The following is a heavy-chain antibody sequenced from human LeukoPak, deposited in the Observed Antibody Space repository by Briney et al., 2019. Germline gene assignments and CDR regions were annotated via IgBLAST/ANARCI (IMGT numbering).Heavy chain of an antibody. CDR2: INPSGGST. D-gene: IGHD1-26*01. Sequence: ASVKVSCKASGYTFTSYYMHWVRQAPGQGLEWMGIINPSGGSTSYAQKFQGRVTMTRDTSTSTVYMELSSLRSEDTAVYYCARAQGGGYLHQVGLFDYWGQGTLVTVSS. J-gene: IGHJ4*02. CDR1: GYTFTSYY. CDR3: ARAQGGGYLHQVGLFDY. V-gene: IGHV1-46*01.